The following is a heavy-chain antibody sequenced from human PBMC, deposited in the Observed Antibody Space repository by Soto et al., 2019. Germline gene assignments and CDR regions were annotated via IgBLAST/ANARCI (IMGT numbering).Heavy chain of an antibody. CDR1: GFTFSSYS. Sequence: GGSLRLSCAASGFTFSSYSMNWVRQAPGKGLEWVSYISSSSSTIYYADSVKGRFTISRDNAKNSLYLQMNSLRDEDTAVYYCARGNPDDYGGNKEAYYWGQGTLVTVSS. D-gene: IGHD4-17*01. J-gene: IGHJ4*02. CDR2: ISSSSSTI. CDR3: ARGNPDDYGGNKEAYY. V-gene: IGHV3-48*02.